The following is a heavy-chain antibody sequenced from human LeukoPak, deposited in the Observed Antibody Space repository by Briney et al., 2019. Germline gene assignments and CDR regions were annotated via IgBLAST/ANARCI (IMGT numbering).Heavy chain of an antibody. Sequence: ASVKVSXKASGGTFSSYAISWVRQAPGQGLEWMGRIIPIFGTANYARKFQGRVTITTDESTSTAYMELSSLRSEDTAVYYCARGSDYGDYFPRWGQGTLVTVSS. J-gene: IGHJ4*02. D-gene: IGHD4-17*01. CDR3: ARGSDYGDYFPR. CDR1: GGTFSSYA. V-gene: IGHV1-69*05. CDR2: IIPIFGTA.